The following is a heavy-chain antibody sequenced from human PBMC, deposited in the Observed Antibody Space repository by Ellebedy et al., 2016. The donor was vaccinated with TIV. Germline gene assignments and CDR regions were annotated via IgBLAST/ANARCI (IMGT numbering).Heavy chain of an antibody. CDR3: ARDFGRYYYYMDV. CDR2: ISSDGSNK. D-gene: IGHD3-16*01. Sequence: GESLKISCAASGFTFSTYALHWVRQAPGRGLDWVALISSDGSNKYYAHSVKGRFTVSRDNSKNTLYLQMNSLRADDTAVYYCARDFGRYYYYMDVWGKGTTVTVSS. J-gene: IGHJ6*03. CDR1: GFTFSTYA. V-gene: IGHV3-30*04.